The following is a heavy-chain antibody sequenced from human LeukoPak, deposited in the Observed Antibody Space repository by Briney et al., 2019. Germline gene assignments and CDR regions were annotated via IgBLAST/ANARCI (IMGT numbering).Heavy chain of an antibody. V-gene: IGHV1-2*06. CDR2: INPNSGGT. CDR3: ARDLLGSSSRT. J-gene: IGHJ5*02. D-gene: IGHD7-27*01. Sequence: ASVKVSCKASGYTFTGYYMYWVRQAPGQGLEWMGRINPNSGGTNYAQKFQGRVTMTRDTSISTAYMELSGLRSDDTAVYYCARDLLGSSSRTWGQGTLVTVSS. CDR1: GYTFTGYY.